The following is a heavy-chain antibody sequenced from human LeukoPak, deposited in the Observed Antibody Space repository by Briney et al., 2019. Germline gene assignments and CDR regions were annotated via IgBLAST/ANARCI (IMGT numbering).Heavy chain of an antibody. V-gene: IGHV3-23*01. CDR3: AKDHSLWLGELSSYYFDY. J-gene: IGHJ4*02. CDR2: ISGSGGST. Sequence: PGGSLRLSCAASGFTFSSYAMSWVRQAPGKGLEWVSAISGSGGSTYYADSVKGRFTISRDNSKNTLYLQMNSLRAEDTAVYYCAKDHSLWLGELSSYYFDYWGQGTLVTVSS. CDR1: GFTFSSYA. D-gene: IGHD3-10*01.